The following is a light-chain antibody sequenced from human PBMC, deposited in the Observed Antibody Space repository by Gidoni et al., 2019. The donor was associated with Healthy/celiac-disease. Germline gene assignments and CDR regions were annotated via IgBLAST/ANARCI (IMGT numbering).Light chain of an antibody. CDR3: QQSYRTPIT. Sequence: DIQMTQSPSSLSASVGERVTITCRASQSSSSYLNWYQQKPGKAPKLLIYAASSLQSGVPSRFSGSGSGTDFTLTISILQPEDFATYYCQQSYRTPITFGQGTRLEIK. V-gene: IGKV1-39*01. CDR2: AAS. CDR1: QSSSSY. J-gene: IGKJ5*01.